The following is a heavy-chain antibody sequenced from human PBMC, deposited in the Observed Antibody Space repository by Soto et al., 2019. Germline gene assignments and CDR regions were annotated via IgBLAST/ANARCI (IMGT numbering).Heavy chain of an antibody. D-gene: IGHD2-2*01. V-gene: IGHV4-39*01. CDR2: IYYSGST. CDR3: ARLCIVVVPAARYCMDV. J-gene: IGHJ6*03. CDR1: GGSISSSSYY. Sequence: QLQLQESGPGLVKPSETLSLTCTVSGGSISSSSYYWGWIRQPPGKGLEWIGSIYYSGSTYYNPSLKSRATLSVDTSKNHFSLNLSSVTAADTAVYDCARLCIVVVPAARYCMDVWCKGTTVTVSS.